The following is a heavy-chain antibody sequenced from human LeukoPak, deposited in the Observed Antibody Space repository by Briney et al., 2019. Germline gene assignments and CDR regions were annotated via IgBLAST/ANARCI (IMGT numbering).Heavy chain of an antibody. CDR1: GFTFSSYS. CDR2: ISSSSSYI. V-gene: IGHV3-21*01. J-gene: IGHJ4*02. Sequence: PGGSLRLSCAASGFTFSSYSMNWVRQAPGKGLEWVSSISSSSSYIYYADSVKGRFTISRDNAKNSLYLQMNSLRDEDTAIYYCARISRLGAREYLDHWGQGTLVTVSS. D-gene: IGHD2/OR15-2a*01. CDR3: ARISRLGAREYLDH.